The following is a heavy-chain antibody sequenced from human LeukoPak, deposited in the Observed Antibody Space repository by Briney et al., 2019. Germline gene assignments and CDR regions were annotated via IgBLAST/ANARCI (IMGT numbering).Heavy chain of an antibody. CDR2: INWNGGST. CDR3: AELGITMIGGV. J-gene: IGHJ6*04. V-gene: IGHV3-20*04. D-gene: IGHD3-10*02. CDR1: GFTFDDYG. Sequence: QTGGSLRLSCAASGFTFDDYGMSWVRQAPGKGLEWVSGINWNGGSTGYADSVKGRFTISRDNAKNSLYLQMNSLRAEDTAVYYCAELGITMIGGVWGKGTTVTISS.